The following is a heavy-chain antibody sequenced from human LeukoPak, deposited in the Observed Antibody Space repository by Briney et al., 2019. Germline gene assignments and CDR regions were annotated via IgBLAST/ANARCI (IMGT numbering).Heavy chain of an antibody. CDR3: ARGRSISEPNWFDP. Sequence: SETLSLTCTVSGGSISSYYWSWIRQPAGKGLEWVGRIYTSGSTNYNPSLKSRVTMSVDTSKNQFSLKLSSVTAADTAVYYCARGRSISEPNWFDPWGQGTLVTVS. D-gene: IGHD3-3*01. V-gene: IGHV4-4*07. CDR2: IYTSGST. CDR1: GGSISSYY. J-gene: IGHJ5*02.